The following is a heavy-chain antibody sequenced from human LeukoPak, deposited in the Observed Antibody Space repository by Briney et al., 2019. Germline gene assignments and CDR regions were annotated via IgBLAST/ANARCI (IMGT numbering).Heavy chain of an antibody. V-gene: IGHV4-59*01. D-gene: IGHD3-22*01. CDR1: GGSISSYY. CDR3: AAEYYYDSSGYYWDAFDI. Sequence: SETLSLTCTVSGGSISSYYWSWIRQPPGKGLEWIGYIYYSGSTNYNPSLKSRVTISVDTSKNQFSLRLSSVTAADTAVYYCAAEYYYDSSGYYWDAFDIWGQGTMVTVSS. CDR2: IYYSGST. J-gene: IGHJ3*02.